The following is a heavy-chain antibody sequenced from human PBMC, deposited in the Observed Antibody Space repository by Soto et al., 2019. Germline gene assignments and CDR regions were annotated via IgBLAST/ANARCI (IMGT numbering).Heavy chain of an antibody. Sequence: QVQLVQSEGEVKQPGASVKLSCKASGYSFTSFGISWVRQAPGQGLEWMGWISPNSGATRYAQNLQGRVTMTTETSTTTAYLELRSLATNNTPLYSFVREMGTINGPQKFFNFWGLEALLNVPS. D-gene: IGHD7-27*01. CDR3: VREMGTINGPQKFFNF. CDR2: ISPNSGAT. CDR1: GYSFTSFG. J-gene: IGHJ4*02. V-gene: IGHV1-18*01.